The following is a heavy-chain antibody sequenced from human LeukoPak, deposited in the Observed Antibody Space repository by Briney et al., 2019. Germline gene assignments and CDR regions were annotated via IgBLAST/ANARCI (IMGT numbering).Heavy chain of an antibody. D-gene: IGHD6-19*01. V-gene: IGHV4-59*08. CDR2: ISSSGTT. J-gene: IGHJ6*02. CDR3: ARLIHSSGRPGMDV. Sequence: SETLSLTCTVSGGAFGSDYWSWMRRPPGKALEWIGYISSSGTTDYNPSLKSRVTISIDTSQNQFSLRLRSVTATDTAVYHCARLIHSSGRPGMDVWGQGTTVTVSS. CDR1: GGAFGSDY.